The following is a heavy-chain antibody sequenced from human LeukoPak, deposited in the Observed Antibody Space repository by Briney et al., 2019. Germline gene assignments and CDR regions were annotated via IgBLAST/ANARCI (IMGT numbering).Heavy chain of an antibody. CDR1: GFTFSSYS. CDR3: ATHSSSWPYYYYYYMDV. J-gene: IGHJ6*03. CDR2: ISSSSSTI. D-gene: IGHD6-13*01. V-gene: IGHV3-48*01. Sequence: PGGSLRLSCAASGFTFSSYSMNWVRQAPGKGLEWVSYISSSSSTIYYADSVKGRFTISRDNAKNSLYLQMNSLRAEDTAVYYCATHSSSWPYYYYYYMDVWGKGTTVTVSS.